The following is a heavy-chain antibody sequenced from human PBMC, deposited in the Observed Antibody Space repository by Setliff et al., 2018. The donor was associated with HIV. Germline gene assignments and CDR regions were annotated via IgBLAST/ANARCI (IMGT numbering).Heavy chain of an antibody. CDR3: ARGGEGLAN. CDR1: GYTLTELS. J-gene: IGHJ4*02. Sequence: GASVKVSCKISGYTLTELSIHWVRQAPGKGLEWMANFDPEDGETFYAQKFQGRLTMTEDTSTDTVYMELSSLTSEDTAVYYCARGGEGLANWGQGTLVTVSS. V-gene: IGHV1-24*01. D-gene: IGHD3-16*01. CDR2: FDPEDGET.